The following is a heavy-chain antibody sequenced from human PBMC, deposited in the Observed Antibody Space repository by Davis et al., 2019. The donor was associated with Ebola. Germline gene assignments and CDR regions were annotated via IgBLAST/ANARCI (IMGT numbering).Heavy chain of an antibody. CDR3: ARAYDFWNLGMDV. CDR1: GGSISSSSYY. CDR2: IYHSGST. D-gene: IGHD3-3*01. V-gene: IGHV4-39*01. J-gene: IGHJ6*02. Sequence: MPSETLSLTCTVSGGSISSSSYYWGWIRQPPGKGLEWIGEIYHSGSTNYNPSLKSRVTISVDKSKNQFSLKLSSVTAADTAVYYCARAYDFWNLGMDVWGQGTTVTVSS.